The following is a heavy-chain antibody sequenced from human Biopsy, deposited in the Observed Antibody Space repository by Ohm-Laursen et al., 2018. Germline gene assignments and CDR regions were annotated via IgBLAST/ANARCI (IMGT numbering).Heavy chain of an antibody. CDR1: EFTFSGYS. J-gene: IGHJ6*02. CDR2: INVYSNKR. CDR3: ARDTRWSPYSMDV. D-gene: IGHD4-23*01. V-gene: IGHV3-48*04. Sequence: SLRLSCSASEFTFSGYSMNWVRQAPGRGLEWVSYINVYSNKRYYADSMKGRVTISRDNAKNSLYLQMHSLRAEDTAVYYCARDTRWSPYSMDVWGQGTTVTVSS.